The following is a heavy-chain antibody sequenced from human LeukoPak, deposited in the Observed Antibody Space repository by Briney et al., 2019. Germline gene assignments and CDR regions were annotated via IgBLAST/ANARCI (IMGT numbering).Heavy chain of an antibody. J-gene: IGHJ4*02. V-gene: IGHV1-2*02. Sequence: ASVKVSCKASGYTFTGYYMHWVRQAPGQGLEWMGWIDPNSGGTNYAQKFQGRVTMTRDKSNNTAYMELSRLRSDDAAVYYCATTKGWRGTDFFDYWGQGTLVTVSS. CDR3: ATTKGWRGTDFFDY. CDR1: GYTFTGYY. CDR2: IDPNSGGT. D-gene: IGHD1-1*01.